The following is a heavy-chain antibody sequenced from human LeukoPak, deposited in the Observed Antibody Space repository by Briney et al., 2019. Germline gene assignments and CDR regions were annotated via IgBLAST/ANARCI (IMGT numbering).Heavy chain of an antibody. Sequence: SVKVSCKASGGTFSSYASSWVRQAPGQGLEWMGRIITIFGIANYAQKFQGRVTITADKSTSTAYMELSSLRSEDTAVYYCARDKGAGFGELLYRSSYYYGMDVWGQGTTVTVSS. CDR1: GGTFSSYA. CDR2: IITIFGIA. J-gene: IGHJ6*02. D-gene: IGHD3-10*01. V-gene: IGHV1-69*04. CDR3: ARDKGAGFGELLYRSSYYYGMDV.